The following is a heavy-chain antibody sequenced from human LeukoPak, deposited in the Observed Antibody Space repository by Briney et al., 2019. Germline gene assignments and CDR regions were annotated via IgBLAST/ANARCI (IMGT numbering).Heavy chain of an antibody. J-gene: IGHJ3*02. V-gene: IGHV4-34*01. CDR1: GGSISSYY. Sequence: SETLSLTCTVSGGSISSYYWSWIRQPPGKGLEWIGEINQSGSTNYNPSLKSRVTISVDTSKKQFSLKLSSVTAADTALYYCARGGTTYFDIWGQGTMVTVSS. CDR2: INQSGST. D-gene: IGHD4-11*01. CDR3: ARGGTTYFDI.